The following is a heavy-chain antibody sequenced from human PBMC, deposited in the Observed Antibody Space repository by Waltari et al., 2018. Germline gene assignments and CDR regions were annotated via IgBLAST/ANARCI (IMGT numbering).Heavy chain of an antibody. V-gene: IGHV4-39*01. CDR3: ARQSSEYSSSSVYFDY. Sequence: QLQLQESGPGLVKPSETLSLPCTVPGGSISSSCYHWGWLRPPPGKGLEWIGSIYYSGSTYYNPSLKSRVTISVDTSKNQFSLKLSSVTAADTAVYYCARQSSEYSSSSVYFDYWGQGTLVTVSS. CDR1: GGSISSSCYH. CDR2: IYYSGST. D-gene: IGHD6-6*01. J-gene: IGHJ4*02.